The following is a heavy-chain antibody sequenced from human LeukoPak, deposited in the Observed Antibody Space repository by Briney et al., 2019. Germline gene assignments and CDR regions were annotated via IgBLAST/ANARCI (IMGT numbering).Heavy chain of an antibody. CDR2: ISYDGSNK. CDR3: AKNEPRISVAGSLDY. D-gene: IGHD6-19*01. Sequence: GGSLRLSCAASGFTFSSYAMHWVRQAPGKGLEWVAVISYDGSNKYYADSVKGRFTISRDNSKNTLYLQMNSLRAEDTALYYCAKNEPRISVAGSLDYWGQGTLVTVSS. CDR1: GFTFSSYA. V-gene: IGHV3-30-3*02. J-gene: IGHJ4*02.